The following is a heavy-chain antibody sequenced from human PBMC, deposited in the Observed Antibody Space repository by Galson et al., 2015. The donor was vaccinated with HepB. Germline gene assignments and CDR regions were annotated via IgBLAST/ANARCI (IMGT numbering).Heavy chain of an antibody. V-gene: IGHV1-8*01. CDR2: MNPNSGNT. CDR1: GYTFTSYD. CDR3: AKGRTAVKYYDL. D-gene: IGHD6-19*01. J-gene: IGHJ4*02. Sequence: SVKVSCKASGYTFTSYDINWVRQATGQGLEWMGWMNPNSGNTGYAQKFQGRVTMTRNTSISTSYLDLSTLRSEDTAVYYCAKGRTAVKYYDLWGQGTLVSVPP.